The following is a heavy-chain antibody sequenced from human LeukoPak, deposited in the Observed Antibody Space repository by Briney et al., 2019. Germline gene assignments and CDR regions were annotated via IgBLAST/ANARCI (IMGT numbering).Heavy chain of an antibody. J-gene: IGHJ6*02. CDR2: VSRSDSYI. D-gene: IGHD3-22*01. Sequence: PGGSLRLSCAASGFTFSSYSMNWVRQAPGKGLEWVSSVSRSDSYIYYADSVKGRFTISRDSAKNSLYLQMNSLRAEDTAVYYCARGDRAREYYYYAMDVWGQGTTVTVPS. V-gene: IGHV3-21*01. CDR1: GFTFSSYS. CDR3: ARGDRAREYYYYAMDV.